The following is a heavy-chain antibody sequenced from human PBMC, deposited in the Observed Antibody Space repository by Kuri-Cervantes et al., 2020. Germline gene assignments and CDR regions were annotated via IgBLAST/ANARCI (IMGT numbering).Heavy chain of an antibody. CDR2: IYSGGST. D-gene: IGHD3-10*01. CDR1: GFIVTSNY. Sequence: GESLKISCAASGFIVTSNYMSWVRQAPGKGLEWVSVIYSGGSTYYADSVKGRFTISRDNSKNTLYLQMNSLRAEDTAVYYCARGKDYYNSGSYLYVWGKGTTVTVSS. J-gene: IGHJ6*04. V-gene: IGHV3-53*01. CDR3: ARGKDYYNSGSYLYV.